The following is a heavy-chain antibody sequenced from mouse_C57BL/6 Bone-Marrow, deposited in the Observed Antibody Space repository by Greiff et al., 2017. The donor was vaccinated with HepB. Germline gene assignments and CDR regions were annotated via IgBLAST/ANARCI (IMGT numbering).Heavy chain of an antibody. V-gene: IGHV2-6*03. J-gene: IGHJ1*03. CDR3: AREGSYYGSSYWYFDV. CDR2: IWSDGST. D-gene: IGHD1-1*01. CDR1: GFSLTSYG. Sequence: VQGVESGPGLVAPSQSLSITCTVSGFSLTSYGVHWVRQPPGKGLEWLVVIWSDGSTTYNSALKSRLSISKDNSKSQVFLKMNSLQTDDTAMYYCAREGSYYGSSYWYFDVWGTGTTVTVSS.